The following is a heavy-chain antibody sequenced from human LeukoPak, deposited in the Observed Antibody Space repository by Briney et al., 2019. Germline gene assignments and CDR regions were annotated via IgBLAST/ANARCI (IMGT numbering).Heavy chain of an antibody. Sequence: VKVSCKASGYTFTGYYMHWVRQAPGQGLEWMGWVNPNNGGTNYAQKFQGRVTMTRDTSINTGYMELSRLRSDDTAVYYCARATTTVTDYWGQGTLVTVSS. CDR3: ARATTTVTDY. D-gene: IGHD4-17*01. V-gene: IGHV1-2*02. CDR1: GYTFTGYY. CDR2: VNPNNGGT. J-gene: IGHJ4*02.